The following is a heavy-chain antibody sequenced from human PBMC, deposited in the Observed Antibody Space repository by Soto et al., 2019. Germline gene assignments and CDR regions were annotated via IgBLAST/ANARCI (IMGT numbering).Heavy chain of an antibody. V-gene: IGHV1-24*01. CDR1: GYTLTELS. Sequence: XSVKVSCNVSGYTLTELSMHWVRQAPGKGLEWMGGFDPEDGETIYAQKFQGRVTMTEDTSTDTAYMELSSLRSEDTAVYYCATGGGDWNDYWGQGTLVTVSS. J-gene: IGHJ4*02. CDR3: ATGGGDWNDY. CDR2: FDPEDGET. D-gene: IGHD1-1*01.